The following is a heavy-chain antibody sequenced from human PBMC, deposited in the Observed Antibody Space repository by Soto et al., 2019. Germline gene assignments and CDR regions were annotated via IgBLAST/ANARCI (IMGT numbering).Heavy chain of an antibody. J-gene: IGHJ4*02. CDR3: ARRDYQLLTFDY. CDR1: GGSFSGYY. V-gene: IGHV4-34*01. D-gene: IGHD2-2*01. Sequence: QVQLQQWGAGLLKPSETLSLTCAVYGGSFSGYYWSWIRQPPGKGLEWIGEINHSGSTHYNPSLKSRVTISVDTPKNQFSLKLSSVTAADTAVYYCARRDYQLLTFDYWGQGTLVTVSS. CDR2: INHSGST.